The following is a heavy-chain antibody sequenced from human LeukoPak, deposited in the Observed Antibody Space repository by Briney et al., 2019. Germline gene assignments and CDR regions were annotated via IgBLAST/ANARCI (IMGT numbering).Heavy chain of an antibody. CDR1: GYTFTAYY. CDR3: ARAGPEQFGGYSAMNS. V-gene: IGHV1-2*02. CDR2: INPNDGGA. Sequence: GASVTVSCKASGYTFTAYYLHWVRQAPGQGLEWMAWINPNDGGATYAQMFQGRVTITRDTSISTAYMELTSLTPDDTAVYYCARAGPEQFGGYSAMNSWGQGTLVTVSS. J-gene: IGHJ4*02. D-gene: IGHD4-23*01.